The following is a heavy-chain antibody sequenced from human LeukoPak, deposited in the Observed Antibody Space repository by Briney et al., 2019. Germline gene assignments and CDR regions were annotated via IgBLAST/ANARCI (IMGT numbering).Heavy chain of an antibody. CDR1: GGTFSSYA. J-gene: IGHJ3*02. CDR2: IIPIFGTA. CDR3: ARVPYCSGGSCYGPRAFDI. Sequence: SVKVSCKASGGTFSSYAISWVRQAPGQGLEWMGGIIPIFGTANYAQKFQGRVTITADKSTSTAYMEMSSLRSEDTAVYYCARVPYCSGGSCYGPRAFDIWGQGTMVTVSS. D-gene: IGHD2-15*01. V-gene: IGHV1-69*06.